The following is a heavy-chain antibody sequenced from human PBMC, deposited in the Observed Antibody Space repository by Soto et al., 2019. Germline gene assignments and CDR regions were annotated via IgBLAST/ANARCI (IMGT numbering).Heavy chain of an antibody. D-gene: IGHD3-10*01. V-gene: IGHV3-23*01. Sequence: PRGSLRLSCVASGVTFGRRAMSWVRQAPGKGLEWVSTITDSGGDAKYADSVRGRFAISRDNSKKTLYLQMSSLTAEDSAIYYCARGLTDSYPGSRIFDFSGRGSLVIGSS. J-gene: IGHJ4*02. CDR2: ITDSGGDA. CDR3: ARGLTDSYPGSRIFDF. CDR1: GVTFGRRA.